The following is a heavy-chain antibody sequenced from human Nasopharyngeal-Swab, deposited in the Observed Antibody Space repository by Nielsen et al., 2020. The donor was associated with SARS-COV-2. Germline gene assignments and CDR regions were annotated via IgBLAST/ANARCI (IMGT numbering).Heavy chain of an antibody. CDR2: ISYDGSNK. CDR1: GFTFSSYA. D-gene: IGHD2-8*02. J-gene: IGHJ4*02. CDR3: ARGTGTPFDY. V-gene: IGHV3-30-3*01. Sequence: GGSLRLSCAASGFTFSSYAMHWVRQAPGKGLEWVAVISYDGSNKYYADSVKGRFTISRDNSKNTLYLQMNSLRAEDTAVYYCARGTGTPFDYWGQGTLFTVSS.